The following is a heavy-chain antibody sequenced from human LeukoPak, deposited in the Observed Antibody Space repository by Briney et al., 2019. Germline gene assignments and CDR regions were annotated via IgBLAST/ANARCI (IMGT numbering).Heavy chain of an antibody. D-gene: IGHD3-22*01. V-gene: IGHV1-2*02. CDR3: ARGMYYDSSGYRRG. Sequence: ASVKVSCKASGYTFTGYYMHWVRQAPGQGLEWMGWINPNSGGTNYAQKFRGRVTMTRDTSISTAYMELSRLRSDDTAVYYCARGMYYDSSGYRRGWGQGTLVTVSS. CDR1: GYTFTGYY. J-gene: IGHJ4*02. CDR2: INPNSGGT.